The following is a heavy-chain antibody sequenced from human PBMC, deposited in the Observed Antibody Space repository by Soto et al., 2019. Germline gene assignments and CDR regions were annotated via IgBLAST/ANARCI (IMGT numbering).Heavy chain of an antibody. J-gene: IGHJ4*02. D-gene: IGHD6-19*01. Sequence: ASVKVSCKASGYTFTSYGISWVRQAPGQGLEWMGWISAYNSNTNYAQKLQGRVTMTTDTSTSTAYMELRSLRSDDTAVYYCARNGLSSGWYLHFDYWGQGTLVTVSS. CDR2: ISAYNSNT. CDR3: ARNGLSSGWYLHFDY. CDR1: GYTFTSYG. V-gene: IGHV1-18*01.